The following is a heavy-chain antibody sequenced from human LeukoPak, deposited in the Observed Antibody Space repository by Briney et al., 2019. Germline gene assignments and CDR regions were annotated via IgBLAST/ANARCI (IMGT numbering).Heavy chain of an antibody. D-gene: IGHD1-26*01. CDR3: TRAYVGPTSVGYYGMDV. CDR1: GFTFADYT. V-gene: IGHV3-49*04. CDR2: IRSNAHAGAP. J-gene: IGHJ6*02. Sequence: PGGSLRLSCAASGFTFADYTLNWVRQAPGKGLEWVGFIRSNAHAGAPEYAAAVKDSFIISRDDSKSPAYLQMTSLKTDDTAVFYCTRAYVGPTSVGYYGMDVWGQGTTVTVSS.